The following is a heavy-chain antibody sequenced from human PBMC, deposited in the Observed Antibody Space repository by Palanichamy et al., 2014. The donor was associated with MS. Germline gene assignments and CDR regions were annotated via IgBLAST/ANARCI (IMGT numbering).Heavy chain of an antibody. Sequence: QVQLQESGPGLVKPSETLSLTCTVSGGSISSYYWSWIRQPPGKGLEWIGYIYYSGGTNYNPPLKSRVTISVDTSKNQFSLKLSSVTAADTAVYYCAQGGIVGASFDYWGQGTLVTVSS. CDR2: IYYSGGT. V-gene: IGHV4-59*01. J-gene: IGHJ4*02. CDR1: GGSISSYY. D-gene: IGHD1-26*01. CDR3: AQGGIVGASFDY.